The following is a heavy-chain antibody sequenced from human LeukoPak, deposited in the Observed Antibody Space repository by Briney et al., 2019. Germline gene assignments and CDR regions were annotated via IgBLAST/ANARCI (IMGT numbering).Heavy chain of an antibody. CDR1: GGSFSGYY. V-gene: IGHV4-34*01. CDR3: ARLYSSSWSLGY. D-gene: IGHD6-13*01. J-gene: IGHJ4*02. CDR2: INHSGST. Sequence: SETLSLTCAVYGGSFSGYYWSWIRQPPGKGLEWIGEINHSGSTNYNPSLKSRVTISVDTSKNQFSLKLSSVTAADTAVYYCARLYSSSWSLGYWGQGTLVTVSS.